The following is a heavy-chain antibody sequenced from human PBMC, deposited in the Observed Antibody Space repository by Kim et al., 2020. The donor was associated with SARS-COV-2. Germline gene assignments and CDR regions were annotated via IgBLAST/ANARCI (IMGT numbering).Heavy chain of an antibody. CDR2: IDPSDSYT. J-gene: IGHJ6*02. D-gene: IGHD6-19*01. CDR1: GYSFTSYW. CDR3: ARLTPGWYPHNPYGMDV. Sequence: GESLKISCKGSGYSFTSYWISWVRQMPGKGLEWMGRIDPSDSYTNYSPSFQGHVTISADKSISTAYLQWSSLKASDTAMYYCARLTPGWYPHNPYGMDVWGQGTTVTVSS. V-gene: IGHV5-10-1*01.